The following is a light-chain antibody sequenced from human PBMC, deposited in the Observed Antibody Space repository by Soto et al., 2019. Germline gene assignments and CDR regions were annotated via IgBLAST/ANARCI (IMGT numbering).Light chain of an antibody. V-gene: IGLV2-23*02. CDR3: CSYAGSSTPLI. CDR1: SSDVGSYNL. CDR2: EVS. J-gene: IGLJ1*01. Sequence: QSLLTQPASVSGSPGQSITISCTGTSSDVGSYNLVSWYQQHPGKAPKLMIYEVSKRPSGVSNRFSGSKSGNTASLTISGLQAEDEVDYYCCSYAGSSTPLIFGTGTKVTVL.